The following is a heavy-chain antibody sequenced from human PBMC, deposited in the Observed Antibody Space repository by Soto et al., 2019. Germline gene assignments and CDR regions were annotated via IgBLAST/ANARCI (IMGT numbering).Heavy chain of an antibody. CDR1: GGSFSDYH. J-gene: IGHJ4*02. Sequence: SETLSLTCAVYGGSFSDYHWSWIRQPPGKGLEWIGEINHSGGTNYNPSLESRVTISIDTSKNQFSLKLSSVTAADTAVYYCANLNFGSGSYSTWGQGALVTSPQ. CDR3: ANLNFGSGSYST. V-gene: IGHV4-34*01. CDR2: INHSGGT. D-gene: IGHD3-10*01.